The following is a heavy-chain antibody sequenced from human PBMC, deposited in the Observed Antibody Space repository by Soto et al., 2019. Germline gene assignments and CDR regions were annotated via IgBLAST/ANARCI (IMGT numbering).Heavy chain of an antibody. V-gene: IGHV1-69*01. CDR2: IIPIFGTA. D-gene: IGHD3-16*02. CDR3: ARRGYWLDDYVWGSNRYGWFDP. Sequence: QVQLVQSGAEVKKPGSSVKVSCKASGGTFSSYAISWVRQAPGQGLEWMGGIIPIFGTANYAQKFQGRVTITTDESTSTAKRELSSLRSEDTAVSYCARRGYWLDDYVWGSNRYGWFDPWGQGTLVTVSS. J-gene: IGHJ5*02. CDR1: GGTFSSYA.